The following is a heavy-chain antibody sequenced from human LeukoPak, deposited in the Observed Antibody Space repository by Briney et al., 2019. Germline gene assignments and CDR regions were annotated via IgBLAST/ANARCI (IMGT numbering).Heavy chain of an antibody. CDR2: ISAYNGNT. V-gene: IGHV1-18*01. CDR3: ARDLENIAVAGTSYFDY. J-gene: IGHJ4*02. Sequence: GASVKVSCKASGYTFTSYGISWVRQAPGQGLEWMGWISAYNGNTNYAQKLQGRVTMTTDTSTSTAYMELRSLRSDDTAVYYCARDLENIAVAGTSYFDYWGQGTLVTVSS. D-gene: IGHD6-19*01. CDR1: GYTFTSYG.